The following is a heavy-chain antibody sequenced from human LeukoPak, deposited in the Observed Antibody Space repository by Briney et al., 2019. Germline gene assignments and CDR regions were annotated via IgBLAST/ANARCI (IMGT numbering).Heavy chain of an antibody. V-gene: IGHV3-49*03. J-gene: IGHJ4*02. Sequence: GGSLRLSCTASGFTFGDYAMSWFRQAPGKGLEWVGFIRSKAYGGTTEYAASVKGRFTISRDDSKSIAYLQMNSLKTEDTAVYYCTRATYGGALDYWGQGTLVTVSS. CDR2: IRSKAYGGTT. CDR1: GFTFGDYA. CDR3: TRATYGGALDY. D-gene: IGHD4-23*01.